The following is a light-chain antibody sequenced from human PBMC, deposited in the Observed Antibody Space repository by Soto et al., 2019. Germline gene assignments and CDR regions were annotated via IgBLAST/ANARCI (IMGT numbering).Light chain of an antibody. J-gene: IGKJ5*01. CDR2: AAS. Sequence: DIQMTQSPSSLSASVGDRLTITCRASQSIDNNLNWYQQKPGKAPKLLIHAASSLHSGVPSTFSGSGSGTDFALTISSLQPEDFATYYCQQSYSTPVTFGQGTRLEIK. V-gene: IGKV1-39*01. CDR1: QSIDNN. CDR3: QQSYSTPVT.